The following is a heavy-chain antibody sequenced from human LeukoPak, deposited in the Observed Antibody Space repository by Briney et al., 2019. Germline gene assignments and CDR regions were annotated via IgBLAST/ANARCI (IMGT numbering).Heavy chain of an antibody. Sequence: GGSLRLSCAASGFTFSSYAMSWVRQAPGKGLEWVSAISGSGGSTYYADSVKGRFTISRDNSKNTLYLQMNSLRAEDTAVYYCVALDSGYSLTPPDYWGQGTLVTVSS. CDR1: GFTFSSYA. J-gene: IGHJ4*02. CDR2: ISGSGGST. V-gene: IGHV3-23*01. CDR3: VALDSGYSLTPPDY. D-gene: IGHD3-22*01.